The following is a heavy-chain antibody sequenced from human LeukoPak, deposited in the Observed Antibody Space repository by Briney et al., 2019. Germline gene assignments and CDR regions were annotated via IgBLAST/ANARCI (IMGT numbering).Heavy chain of an antibody. CDR3: VRVLYSSSIGIDY. J-gene: IGHJ4*02. CDR2: VNRDGSET. V-gene: IGHV3-7*01. D-gene: IGHD6-6*01. CDR1: GFALSSHW. Sequence: GGSLRLSCAASGFALSSHWMTWVRQVPGRGPEWVANVNRDGSETYYLDSVKGRFTISKDNAKNSLYLQMNSLRAEDTAVYYCVRVLYSSSIGIDYWGQGTLVTVSS.